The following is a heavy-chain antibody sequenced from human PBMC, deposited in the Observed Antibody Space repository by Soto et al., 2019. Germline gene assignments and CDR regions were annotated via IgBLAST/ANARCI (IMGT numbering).Heavy chain of an antibody. J-gene: IGHJ5*02. CDR2: IYYSGST. Sequence: QVQLQESGPGLVKPSQTLSLTCTVSGGSISSGDYYWSWIRQPPGKGLEWIGYIYYSGSTYYNPSLKRRVTISVDTSKNQFSLKLSSVTAADTAVYYCARSLQACGDYNWFDPWGQGTLVTVSS. CDR3: ARSLQACGDYNWFDP. D-gene: IGHD4-17*01. CDR1: GGSISSGDYY. V-gene: IGHV4-30-4*01.